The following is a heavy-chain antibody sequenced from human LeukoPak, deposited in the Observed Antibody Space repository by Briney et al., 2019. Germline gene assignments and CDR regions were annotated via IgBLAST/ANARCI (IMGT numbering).Heavy chain of an antibody. Sequence: SETLSLTCTVSGGSISSGDYYWSWIRQPPGKGLEWIGYIYYSGSTYYNPSLKSRVTISVDTSKNQFSLKLSSVTAADTAVYYCARAQPPWFGELLLDYWGQGTLVTVSS. CDR1: GGSISSGDYY. V-gene: IGHV4-30-4*08. CDR2: IYYSGST. D-gene: IGHD3-10*01. J-gene: IGHJ4*02. CDR3: ARAQPPWFGELLLDY.